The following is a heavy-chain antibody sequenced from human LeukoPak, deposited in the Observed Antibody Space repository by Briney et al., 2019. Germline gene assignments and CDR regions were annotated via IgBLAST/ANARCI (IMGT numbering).Heavy chain of an antibody. V-gene: IGHV4-39*01. CDR1: GGSISSTIYY. D-gene: IGHD6-6*01. CDR3: ARTQYSTSPEGYYYYYMDV. J-gene: IGHJ6*03. CDR2: IYYSGST. Sequence: PSETLSLTCTVSGGSISSTIYYWGWIRQPPGKGLEWIGSIYYSGSTSYNPSLRSRVTISVDTSKDQFSLKLSSVAAADTAVYYCARTQYSTSPEGYYYYYMDVWGKGTTLTVSS.